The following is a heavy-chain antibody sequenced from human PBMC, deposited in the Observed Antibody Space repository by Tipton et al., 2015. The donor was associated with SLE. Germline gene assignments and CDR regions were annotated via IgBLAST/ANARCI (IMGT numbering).Heavy chain of an antibody. Sequence: RSLRLSCGTSGFTFNKYGMHWVRQAPGKGLEWVSVIWYDGSSKFYSDSVKGRFTISRDNSKNTVYLQMNSLRDGDTAVYYCAREAVDKPLNGELGIDYYYYMDVWGKGTTVIVSS. CDR1: GFTFNKYG. D-gene: IGHD1-26*01. CDR3: AREAVDKPLNGELGIDYYYYMDV. V-gene: IGHV3-33*01. J-gene: IGHJ6*03. CDR2: IWYDGSSK.